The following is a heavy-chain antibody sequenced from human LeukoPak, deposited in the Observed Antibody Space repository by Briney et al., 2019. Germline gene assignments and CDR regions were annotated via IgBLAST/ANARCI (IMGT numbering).Heavy chain of an antibody. D-gene: IGHD5-18*01. V-gene: IGHV4-59*08. CDR2: IYQSGGT. CDR1: GGSISNYY. CDR3: ARVGQGYKYYFDY. Sequence: SETLSLTCTVSGGSISNYYWSWIRRPPGKGLGWIGSIYQSGGTYYNPSLESRVAISVETSKNQFSLKLNSVTAADTAVYYCARVGQGYKYYFDYWGRGTLVTVSS. J-gene: IGHJ4*02.